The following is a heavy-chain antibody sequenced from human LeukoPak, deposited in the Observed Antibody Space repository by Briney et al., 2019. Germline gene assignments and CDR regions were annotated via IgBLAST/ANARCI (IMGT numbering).Heavy chain of an antibody. V-gene: IGHV1-2*02. Sequence: ASVKVSCKASGYTFTGYYMHWVRQAPGQGLDWMGWINPNSGGTNYAQKFQGRVTMTRDTSISTAYMELSRLRSDDTAVYYCARGSTRIAAAGTRKNWFDPWGQGTLVTVSS. CDR2: INPNSGGT. D-gene: IGHD6-13*01. CDR1: GYTFTGYY. CDR3: ARGSTRIAAAGTRKNWFDP. J-gene: IGHJ5*02.